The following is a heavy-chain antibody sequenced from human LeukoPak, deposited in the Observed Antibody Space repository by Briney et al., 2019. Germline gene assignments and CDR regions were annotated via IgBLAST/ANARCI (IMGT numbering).Heavy chain of an antibody. CDR2: IKEDGSER. J-gene: IGHJ5*02. Sequence: PGGSLRLSCEGSAFIFSGHWMNWVRQTPGKGLEWVASIKEDGSERQYVDSVKGRFSISRDNTKGSLFLQLNSLRAEDTAVYYCARGVVLGYCSGGSCPNWFDPWGQGTLVTVSS. CDR1: AFIFSGHW. V-gene: IGHV3-7*03. CDR3: ARGVVLGYCSGGSCPNWFDP. D-gene: IGHD2-15*01.